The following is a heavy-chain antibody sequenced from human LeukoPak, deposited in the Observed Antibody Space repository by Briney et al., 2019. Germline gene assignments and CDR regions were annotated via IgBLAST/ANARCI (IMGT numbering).Heavy chain of an antibody. V-gene: IGHV3-23*01. CDR3: AKVVRSSGYYHTLDY. CDR1: GITLSNYG. Sequence: GGSLRLSCAVSGITLSNYGMSWVRQAPGKGLEWVAGISDSGGSTNYADSVKGRFTVSRDNPKNTLYLQMNSLRAEDTAVYYCAKVVRSSGYYHTLDYWGQGTLVTVSS. D-gene: IGHD3-22*01. J-gene: IGHJ4*02. CDR2: ISDSGGST.